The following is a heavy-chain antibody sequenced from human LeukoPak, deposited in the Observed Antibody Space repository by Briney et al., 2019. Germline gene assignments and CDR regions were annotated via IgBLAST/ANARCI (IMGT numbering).Heavy chain of an antibody. V-gene: IGHV3-23*01. CDR2: IGPSGSPT. CDR1: GFTFSSCG. Sequence: GGSLRLSSAASGFTFSSCGMSWVRQAPGKGLEWVSGIGPSGSPTDYADSVKGRVTIARDNSKNMLYLQMNSLSAEDTAVYYCTKDRRESTYWGQGTLVTVSS. D-gene: IGHD3-10*01. J-gene: IGHJ4*02. CDR3: TKDRRESTY.